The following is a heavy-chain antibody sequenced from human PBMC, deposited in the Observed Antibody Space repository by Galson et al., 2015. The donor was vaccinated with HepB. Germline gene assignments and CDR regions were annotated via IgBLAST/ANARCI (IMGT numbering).Heavy chain of an antibody. J-gene: IGHJ4*02. Sequence: SLRLSCAASGFTFSSSGMHWVRQAPGKGLEWVALTWSDGNKKYYADSVKGRFTISRDNSMNTLYLQMNNVRAEDTAVYYCARDWRYNTLTGYFNDYWGQGTLVTVSS. V-gene: IGHV3-33*01. CDR3: ARDWRYNTLTGYFNDY. CDR1: GFTFSSSG. CDR2: TWSDGNKK. D-gene: IGHD3-9*01.